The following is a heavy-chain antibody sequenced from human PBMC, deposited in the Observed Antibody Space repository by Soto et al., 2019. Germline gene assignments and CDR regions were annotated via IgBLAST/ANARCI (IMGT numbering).Heavy chain of an antibody. J-gene: IGHJ6*02. CDR1: GYSFTSYW. Sequence: PGESLKISCKGSGYSFTSYWIGWVRQMPGKGLEWMGIIYPGDSDTRYSPSFQGQVTISADKSISTAYLQWSSLKASDTAMYYCARSHLHYGDYEYYYYGMDVWGQGTTVTVSS. CDR2: IYPGDSDT. V-gene: IGHV5-51*01. D-gene: IGHD4-17*01. CDR3: ARSHLHYGDYEYYYYGMDV.